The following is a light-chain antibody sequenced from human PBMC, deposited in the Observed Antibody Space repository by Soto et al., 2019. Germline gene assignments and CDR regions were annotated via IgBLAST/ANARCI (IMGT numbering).Light chain of an antibody. CDR3: QQYNSYSYT. Sequence: DIQMSQSPSTLCASVGDRVTITCRASQSISSWLAWYQQKPGKAPKVLIYDASSLESGVPSRFSGSGSGTKFTLTISSLQPDDFATYYCQQYNSYSYTFGQGTKVDIK. J-gene: IGKJ2*01. CDR2: DAS. V-gene: IGKV1-5*01. CDR1: QSISSW.